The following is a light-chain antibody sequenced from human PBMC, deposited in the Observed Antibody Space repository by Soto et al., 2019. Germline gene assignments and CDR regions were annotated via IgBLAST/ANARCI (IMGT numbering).Light chain of an antibody. CDR1: SSDVGGYNY. V-gene: IGLV2-14*01. CDR3: ISYTSSSTLVV. J-gene: IGLJ2*01. CDR2: DVS. Sequence: QSALTQPASVSGSPGQSITISCTGTSSDVGGYNYVSWYQQHPGKAPKLMIYDVSNRPSGVSNRFSGSKSGNTASLTISGLQAEDEADYYCISYTSSSTLVVFGGGTKL.